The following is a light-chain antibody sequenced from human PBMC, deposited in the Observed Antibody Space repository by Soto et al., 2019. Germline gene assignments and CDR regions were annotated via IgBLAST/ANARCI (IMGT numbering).Light chain of an antibody. CDR1: SSDVGGYNY. J-gene: IGLJ2*01. Sequence: QSVLTQPRSVSGSPGQSVTISCTGTSSDVGGYNYVSWYQQHPGKAPKLMIYDVSKRPSGVPDRFSGSKSGNTASLTFSGLQAEDEADYYCCSYAGSYNVVFGGGTKLTVL. CDR3: CSYAGSYNVV. V-gene: IGLV2-11*01. CDR2: DVS.